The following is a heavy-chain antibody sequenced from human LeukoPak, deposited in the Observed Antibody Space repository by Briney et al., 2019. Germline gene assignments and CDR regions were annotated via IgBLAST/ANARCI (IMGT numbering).Heavy chain of an antibody. CDR1: GGSLSSGGYS. D-gene: IGHD3-22*01. CDR3: ARGGYYYDSSGSSMAFDI. Sequence: SRTLSVTCAVSGGSLSSGGYSWSWIRQPPGKGLEWIGYIYHSWSTYYNTSLKSRVTISVDRSKNQFSLKLSSVTAADTAVYYCARGGYYYDSSGSSMAFDIWGQGTMVTVSS. V-gene: IGHV4-30-2*01. CDR2: IYHSWST. J-gene: IGHJ3*02.